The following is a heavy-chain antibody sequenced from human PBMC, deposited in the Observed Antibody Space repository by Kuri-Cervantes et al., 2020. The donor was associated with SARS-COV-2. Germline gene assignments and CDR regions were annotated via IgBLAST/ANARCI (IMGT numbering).Heavy chain of an antibody. V-gene: IGHV1-24*01. J-gene: IGHJ4*02. D-gene: IGHD6-19*01. CDR2: FDPEDGET. Sequence: ASVKVSCKASGHTFTGYYMHWVRQAPGKGLEWMGGFDPEDGETIYAQKFQGRVTMTEDTSTDTAYMELSSLRAEDTAVYYCAKDLVAVAGTDYFDYWGQGTLVTVSS. CDR1: GHTFTGYY. CDR3: AKDLVAVAGTDYFDY.